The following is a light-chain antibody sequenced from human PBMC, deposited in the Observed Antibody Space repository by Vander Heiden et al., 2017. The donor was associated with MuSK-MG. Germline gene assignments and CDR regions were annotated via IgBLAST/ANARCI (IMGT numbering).Light chain of an antibody. Sequence: DIQMTQSPSSLSASVGDRVTITCQASQDISNYLNWYQQKRGKAPKLLIYDASNLETGVPSRFSGSGSGTDFTFTISSLQPEDIATYYCQQDDNLPYTFGQGTKLEIK. J-gene: IGKJ2*01. V-gene: IGKV1-33*01. CDR2: DAS. CDR3: QQDDNLPYT. CDR1: QDISNY.